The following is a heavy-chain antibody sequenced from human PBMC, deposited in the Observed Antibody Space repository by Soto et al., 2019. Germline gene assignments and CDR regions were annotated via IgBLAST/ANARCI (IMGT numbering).Heavy chain of an antibody. D-gene: IGHD6-6*01. CDR3: ASDGDVTSPRPRGAFDI. V-gene: IGHV1-69*01. CDR2: IVPLFGTT. J-gene: IGHJ3*02. CDR1: GGTFSSYT. Sequence: QVQLVQSGAEVKKPGSSVKVSCKASGGTFSSYTFSWVRQAPGQGLEWMGGIVPLFGTTNDAKIFQGRVTISADESTSTVYRELSSLRSEDSAMYYCASDGDVTSPRPRGAFDIWGQGTVITVSS.